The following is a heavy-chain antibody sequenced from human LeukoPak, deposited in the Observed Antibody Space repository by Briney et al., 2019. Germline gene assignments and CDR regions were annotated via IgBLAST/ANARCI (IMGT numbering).Heavy chain of an antibody. D-gene: IGHD3-16*01. V-gene: IGHV4-39*01. CDR3: ADGGYVWGSFGY. CDR2: IYYSGST. Sequence: PSETLSLTCTVSGGSISSSSYYWGWIRQPPGKGLEWIGSIYYSGSTYYNPSLKSRVTISVDTSKNQFSLKLSSVTAADTAVYYCADGGYVWGSFGYWGQGTLVTISS. J-gene: IGHJ4*02. CDR1: GGSISSSSYY.